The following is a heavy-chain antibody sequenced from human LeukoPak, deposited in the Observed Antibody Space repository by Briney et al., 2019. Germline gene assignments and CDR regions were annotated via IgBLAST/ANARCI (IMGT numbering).Heavy chain of an antibody. CDR1: GFTLSDYY. CDR3: ARGRGPCCSGGSCYSCYYYMDV. V-gene: IGHV3-74*01. D-gene: IGHD2-15*01. J-gene: IGHJ6*03. Sequence: GGSLRLSCAASGFTLSDYYMDWVRQAPGKGLVWVSRINSDGSSTSYADSVKGRFTISRDNAKNTLYLQMNSLRAEDTAVYYCARGRGPCCSGGSCYSCYYYMDVWGKGTTVTVSS. CDR2: INSDGSST.